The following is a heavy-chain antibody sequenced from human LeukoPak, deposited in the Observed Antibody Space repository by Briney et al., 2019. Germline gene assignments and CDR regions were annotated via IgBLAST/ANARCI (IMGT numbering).Heavy chain of an antibody. CDR3: AVIPGYYYDSSGYNWRPHAFDI. D-gene: IGHD3-22*01. V-gene: IGHV3-21*01. Sequence: GGSLRLSCAASGFTFSSYSMNWVRQAPGKGLEWVSSISSSSSYIYYADSVKGRFTISRDNAKNSLYLQMNSLRAEDTAVYYCAVIPGYYYDSSGYNWRPHAFDIWGQGTMVTVSS. CDR2: ISSSSSYI. CDR1: GFTFSSYS. J-gene: IGHJ3*02.